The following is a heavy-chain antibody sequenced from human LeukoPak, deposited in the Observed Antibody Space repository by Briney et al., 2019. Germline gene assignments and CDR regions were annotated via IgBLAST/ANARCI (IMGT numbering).Heavy chain of an antibody. V-gene: IGHV4-34*01. J-gene: IGHJ6*01. CDR3: ARANYDSSGYRRYYNYYGMDV. CDR1: VGPFSGYY. D-gene: IGHD3-22*01. CDR2: INHSDDT. Sequence: PSETLSLTCVVYVGPFSGYYWSWIRQPPGKGLEWIGEINHSDDTNYNPSLKNRVTISGDTSKSQFSLKLSSVTAADTAVYYCARANYDSSGYRRYYNYYGMDVWGQGTTVTVSS.